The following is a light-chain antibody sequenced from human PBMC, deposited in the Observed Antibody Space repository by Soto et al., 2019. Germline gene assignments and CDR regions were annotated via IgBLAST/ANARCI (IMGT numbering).Light chain of an antibody. J-gene: IGLJ2*01. V-gene: IGLV1-51*01. CDR3: GTWDSSLSAVA. Sequence: QSVLTQPPSVSAAPGQKVTISCSGSSSNIGNNYVSWYQQLPGTAPKLLIYDNNARPSGIPDRFSGSKSGTSATLGITGLQTGDEAEYYCGTWDSSLSAVAFGGGTKLTVL. CDR2: DNN. CDR1: SSNIGNNY.